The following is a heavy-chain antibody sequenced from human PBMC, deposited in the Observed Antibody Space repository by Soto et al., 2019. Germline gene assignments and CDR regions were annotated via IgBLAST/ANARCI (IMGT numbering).Heavy chain of an antibody. CDR3: ARRARPDFYYMDV. V-gene: IGHV3-64*01. CDR1: GFTLSGYA. D-gene: IGHD6-6*01. J-gene: IGHJ6*03. CDR2: ISSNGVGT. Sequence: EVQLAESGGGLAQPGGSLRISCAASGFTLSGYAMDWVRQAPGKGLEYVSGISSNGVGTYYANSVQGRFTISRDNSKNTVYLQMRSLRPENMAVYYCARRARPDFYYMDVWDKGTTVTLSS.